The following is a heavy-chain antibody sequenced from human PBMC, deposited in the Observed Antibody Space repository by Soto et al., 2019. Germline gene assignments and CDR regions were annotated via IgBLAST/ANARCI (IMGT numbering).Heavy chain of an antibody. CDR1: GFSLTTTGVG. Sequence: QISLKESGPALVKPTQTLTLTRSFSGFSLTTTGVGVGWIRQPPGKALEWLALIYWDDDERYNPSLKNRLTITKDTSKNLVVLTMTNVDPVDTATYYCALGIAARPFDSWGQGTLVTVSS. D-gene: IGHD6-6*01. J-gene: IGHJ4*02. V-gene: IGHV2-5*02. CDR3: ALGIAARPFDS. CDR2: IYWDDDE.